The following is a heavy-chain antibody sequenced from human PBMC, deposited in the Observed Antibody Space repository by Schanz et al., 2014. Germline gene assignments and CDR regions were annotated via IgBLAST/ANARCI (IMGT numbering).Heavy chain of an antibody. CDR1: GFIFSSYG. Sequence: VQLLESGGGVVQPGRSLRLSCAASGFIFSSYGLHWVRQAPGKGLEWVAFIWYDGSNKYYADSVKGRFTISRDNSKNTLYLQMNTLRAEDTAVYYCASDRGYCSGGSCLTFDYWGQGTLVTVSS. CDR2: IWYDGSNK. J-gene: IGHJ4*02. CDR3: ASDRGYCSGGSCLTFDY. D-gene: IGHD2-15*01. V-gene: IGHV3-33*01.